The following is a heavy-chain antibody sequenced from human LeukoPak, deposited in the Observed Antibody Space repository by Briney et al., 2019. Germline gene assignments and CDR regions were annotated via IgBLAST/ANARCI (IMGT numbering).Heavy chain of an antibody. CDR1: GFTFSGYE. CDR3: ASTPSSSSRYFDL. V-gene: IGHV3-48*03. Sequence: PGGSLRLSCAASGFTFSGYEMNWVRQAPGKGLEWVSYISSSGSTIYYADSVKGRFTISRDNAKNPLYLQMNSLRAEDTAVYYCASTPSSSSRYFDLWGRGTLVTVSS. J-gene: IGHJ2*01. CDR2: ISSSGSTI.